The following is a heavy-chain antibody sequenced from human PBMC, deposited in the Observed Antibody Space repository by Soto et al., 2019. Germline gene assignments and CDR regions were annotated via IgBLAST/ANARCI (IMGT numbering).Heavy chain of an antibody. V-gene: IGHV3-53*05. CDR1: GFTVSSNY. D-gene: IGHD3-3*01. CDR2: IYSGGST. J-gene: IGHJ4*02. CDR3: AKDGGKYDFWSGHFDY. Sequence: GGSLRLSCAASGFTVSSNYMSWVRQAPGKGLEWVSVIYSGGSTYYADSVKGRFTISRDNSKNTLYLQMNSLRAEDTAVYYCAKDGGKYDFWSGHFDYWGQGTLVTVSS.